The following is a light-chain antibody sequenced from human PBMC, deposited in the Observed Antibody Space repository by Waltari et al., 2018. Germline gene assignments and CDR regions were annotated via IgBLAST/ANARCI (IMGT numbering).Light chain of an antibody. Sequence: DIQMTQSPSSLSASVGDRVTITCRASQDISSWLAWYQQRPGKAPKLLIYAASRLQSGVPSRFSGSGSGTEFTLTISSLHPHDLATFYCQQYNSHSPLTFGGGTK. CDR2: AAS. CDR3: QQYNSHSPLT. J-gene: IGKJ4*01. CDR1: QDISSW. V-gene: IGKV1-12*01.